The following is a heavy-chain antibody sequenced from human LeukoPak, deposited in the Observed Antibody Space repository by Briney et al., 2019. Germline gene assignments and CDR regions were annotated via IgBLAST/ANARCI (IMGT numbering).Heavy chain of an antibody. CDR3: ARGEVSASLYYFDF. V-gene: IGHV1-18*01. J-gene: IGHJ4*02. D-gene: IGHD2-2*01. CDR1: GYTFTTYG. Sequence: ASVKVSCKTSGYTFTTYGVSWVRQAPGQGLEWMGWVGGYTGNTNYGERFQGRVTMTTDTSTTTVYMELTSLRSDDTAVYYCARGEVSASLYYFDFWGQGTLVTVS. CDR2: VGGYTGNT.